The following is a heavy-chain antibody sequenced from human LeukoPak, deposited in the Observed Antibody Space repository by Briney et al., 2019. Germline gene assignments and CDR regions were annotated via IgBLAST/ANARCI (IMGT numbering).Heavy chain of an antibody. CDR1: GFTFSSYA. Sequence: PGGSLRLSCAASGFTFSSYAMHWVRQAPGKGLEWVAVISYDGSNKYYADSVKGRFTISRDNSKNTLYLQMNSLRAEGTAVYYCARPDIVLMVYAMFGAFDIWGQGTMVTVSS. J-gene: IGHJ3*02. V-gene: IGHV3-30-3*01. CDR2: ISYDGSNK. CDR3: ARPDIVLMVYAMFGAFDI. D-gene: IGHD2-8*01.